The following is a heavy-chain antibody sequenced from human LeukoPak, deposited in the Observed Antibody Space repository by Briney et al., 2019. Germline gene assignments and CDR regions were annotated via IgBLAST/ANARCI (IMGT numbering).Heavy chain of an antibody. V-gene: IGHV4-4*02. CDR1: GGSISSSIW. D-gene: IGHD5-12*01. CDR3: VATEYAFDI. Sequence: SGTLSLTCAVSGGSISSSIWWSWVRQPPGKGLEWIGEIFHSGSANYNPSLKSRVTISVDQSKNQFSLKLSSVTAADTAVYYCVATEYAFDIWGQGTMVTVSS. CDR2: IFHSGSA. J-gene: IGHJ3*02.